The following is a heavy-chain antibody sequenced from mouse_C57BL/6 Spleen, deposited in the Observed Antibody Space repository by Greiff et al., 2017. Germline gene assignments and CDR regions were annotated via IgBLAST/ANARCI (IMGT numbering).Heavy chain of an antibody. CDR1: GFSFNTYA. J-gene: IGHJ1*03. CDR2: IRSKSNNYAT. Sequence: EVKLVESGGGLVQPKGSLKLSCAASGFSFNTYAMNWVRQAPGKGLEWVARIRSKSNNYATYYADSVKDRFTISRDDSESMLYLQMNNLKTEDTAMYYCVRQGIHWYFDVWGTGTTVTVSS. CDR3: VRQGIHWYFDV. V-gene: IGHV10-1*01.